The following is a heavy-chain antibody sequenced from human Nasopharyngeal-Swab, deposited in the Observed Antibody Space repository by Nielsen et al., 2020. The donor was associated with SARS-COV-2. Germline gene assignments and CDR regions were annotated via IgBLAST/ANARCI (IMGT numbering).Heavy chain of an antibody. V-gene: IGHV3-13*01. D-gene: IGHD3-22*01. Sequence: GGSLRPSCAASGFTFSSYDTHWVRQAPGKGLEWVSAIGTAGATYYPGPVKGRFTISRENAKNSSYIQMNSLRAEEPAVYYCARVSAYYDSSGHYDAFDIWGQGTMVTVSS. CDR1: GFTFSSYD. CDR3: ARVSAYYDSSGHYDAFDI. CDR2: IGTAGAT. J-gene: IGHJ3*02.